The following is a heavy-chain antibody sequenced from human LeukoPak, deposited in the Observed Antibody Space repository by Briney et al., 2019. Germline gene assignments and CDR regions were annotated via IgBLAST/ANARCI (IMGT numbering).Heavy chain of an antibody. V-gene: IGHV4-34*01. CDR1: GGSFSGYY. CDR3: ARGLRFLEWLRLKNWFDP. D-gene: IGHD3-3*01. Sequence: SETLSLTCAVYGGSFSGYYWSWIRQPPGKGLEWIGEINHSGSTNYNPSLKSRVTISVDTSKNQFSLKLSSVTAADTAVYYCARGLRFLEWLRLKNWFDPWGQGTLVTVSS. J-gene: IGHJ5*02. CDR2: INHSGST.